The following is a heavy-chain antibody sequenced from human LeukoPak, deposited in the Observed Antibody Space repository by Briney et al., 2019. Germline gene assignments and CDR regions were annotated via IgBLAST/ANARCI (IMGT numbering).Heavy chain of an antibody. CDR3: AREGVRFLDSPTHFDP. D-gene: IGHD3-3*01. CDR2: ISAYNGNT. V-gene: IGHV1-18*01. Sequence: GASVKVSCKASGYTFTSYGISWVRQAPGQGLEWMGWISAYNGNTNYAQKLQGRVTITADESTSTAYMELSSLRSEDTAVYYCAREGVRFLDSPTHFDPWGQGTLVTVSS. CDR1: GYTFTSYG. J-gene: IGHJ5*02.